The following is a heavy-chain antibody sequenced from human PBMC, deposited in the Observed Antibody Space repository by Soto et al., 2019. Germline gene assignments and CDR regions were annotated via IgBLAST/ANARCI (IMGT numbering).Heavy chain of an antibody. CDR3: ASRHSSPYFDY. CDR1: GGSISGYY. J-gene: IGHJ4*02. CDR2: IYYSGST. V-gene: IGHV4-59*08. Sequence: SETLCLTCSVSGGSISGYYWSGIRQPPGKGLEWIGYIYYSGSTNYNPSLKSRVTISVDTSKNQFSLKLNSVTAADTAVYYCASRHSSPYFDYWGQGTLVTVSS. D-gene: IGHD6-13*01.